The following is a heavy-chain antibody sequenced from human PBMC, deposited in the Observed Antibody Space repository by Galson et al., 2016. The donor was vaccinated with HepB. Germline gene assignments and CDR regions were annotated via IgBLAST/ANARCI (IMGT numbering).Heavy chain of an antibody. CDR1: GASINNNTHY. J-gene: IGHJ3*02. D-gene: IGHD3-3*01. CDR2: ISYSGTT. Sequence: SETLSLTCTVSGASINNNTHYWGWIRQPPGKGLEWIGIISYSGTTFYSPSLKSRVTIFLDTSKNHFSLKVNSVTAADTAVYYCARAEENQKTYYDLWGGHWGAFDIWGQGTMVTVSS. CDR3: ARAEENQKTYYDLWGGHWGAFDI. V-gene: IGHV4-39*02.